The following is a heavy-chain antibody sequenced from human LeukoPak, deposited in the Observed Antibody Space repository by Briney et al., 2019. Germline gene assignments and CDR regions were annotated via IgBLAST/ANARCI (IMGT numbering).Heavy chain of an antibody. CDR1: GGSISSYY. Sequence: SSETLSLTCTVSGGSISSYYWSWIRQPPGKGLEWIGSIYYPGSTNYNPSLKGRVTISVDTSKNQFSLKLSSVTAADTAVYYCARGREGYYDSSGYYRALDYWGQGTLVTVSS. J-gene: IGHJ4*02. CDR2: IYYPGST. CDR3: ARGREGYYDSSGYYRALDY. D-gene: IGHD3-22*01. V-gene: IGHV4-59*01.